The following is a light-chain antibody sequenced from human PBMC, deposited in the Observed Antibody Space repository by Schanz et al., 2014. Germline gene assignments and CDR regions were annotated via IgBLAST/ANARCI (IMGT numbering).Light chain of an antibody. CDR2: EVS. Sequence: QSVLTQPPSASGSPGQSVTISCTGTSSDVGGYNYVSWYQQHPGKAPKLMIYEVSKRPSGVPDRFSGSKSGNTASLTVSGLQAEDEADYYCSSYTSTSTLAKFGGGTKLTVL. J-gene: IGLJ3*02. CDR1: SSDVGGYNY. V-gene: IGLV2-8*01. CDR3: SSYTSTSTLAK.